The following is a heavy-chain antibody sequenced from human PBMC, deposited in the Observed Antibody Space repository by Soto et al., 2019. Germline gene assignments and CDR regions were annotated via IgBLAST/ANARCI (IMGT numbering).Heavy chain of an antibody. CDR2: SRNKDNSYTT. D-gene: IGHD3-10*01. CDR3: AGVLLASSGGYYTEAFDI. V-gene: IGHV3-72*01. J-gene: IGHJ3*02. CDR1: GFTFSDHY. Sequence: EVQLVESGGGLVQPGGSLRLSCATSGFTFSDHYMDWVRQAPGKGLEWVGRSRNKDNSYTTEYAASVKGRFAISRDNSQNLVYLQMNSVKTDNTAVYYCAGVLLASSGGYYTEAFDIWGQGTMVTVSS.